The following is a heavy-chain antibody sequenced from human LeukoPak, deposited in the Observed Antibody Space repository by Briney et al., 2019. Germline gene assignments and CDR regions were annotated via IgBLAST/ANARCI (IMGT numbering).Heavy chain of an antibody. Sequence: SETLSLTCTVSGGSISSYHWSWIRQPPGQGLEWIGYISTSGSTNYNPSLQSRVTTSVDTSKNQLSLKLCSVTDADTAVYYCARHRTSGWGLDYWGQGTHVTVS. V-gene: IGHV4-59*08. CDR1: GGSISSYH. D-gene: IGHD6-19*01. CDR3: ARHRTSGWGLDY. J-gene: IGHJ4*02. CDR2: ISTSGST.